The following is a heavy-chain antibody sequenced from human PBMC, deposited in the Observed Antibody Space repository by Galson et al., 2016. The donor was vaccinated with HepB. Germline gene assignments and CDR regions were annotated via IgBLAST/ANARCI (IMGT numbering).Heavy chain of an antibody. D-gene: IGHD6-13*01. CDR3: ARGSVAAAGTDEDFDF. Sequence: SLRLSCAASGFRFSDYYMSWIRQAPGKGLEWVSYISSSSAYTNYGDSMTGRFTISRDNAKNSLYLQMNSLRAEDPAVYYCARGSVAAAGTDEDFDFWGQGSLVTVS. J-gene: IGHJ4*02. CDR2: ISSSSAYT. V-gene: IGHV3-11*05. CDR1: GFRFSDYY.